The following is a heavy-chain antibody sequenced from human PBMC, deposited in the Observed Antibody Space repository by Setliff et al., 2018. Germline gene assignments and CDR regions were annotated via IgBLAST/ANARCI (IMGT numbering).Heavy chain of an antibody. V-gene: IGHV1-2*02. CDR1: GYIFAGYY. Sequence: RASVKVSCKASGYIFAGYYMHWVRQTPGQGLEWMGWINPISGGANYAQVRDRVSEDTSTSTAYLELRSLTSDDTAVYYCSRLVRYCTSTSCQGASGAEFWGQGTLVTVSS. J-gene: IGHJ4*02. D-gene: IGHD2-2*01. CDR2: INPISGGA. CDR3: SRLVRYCTSTSCQGASGAEF.